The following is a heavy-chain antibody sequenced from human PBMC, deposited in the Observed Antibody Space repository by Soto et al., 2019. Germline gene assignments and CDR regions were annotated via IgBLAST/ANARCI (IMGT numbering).Heavy chain of an antibody. CDR3: AKTRYDSGGYAFDI. V-gene: IGHV3-48*02. D-gene: IGHD3-22*01. J-gene: IGHJ3*02. Sequence: EVQLVESGGALVQPGGSLRLSCAASGFSISNYSMNWIRQAPGKGLEWVSYISFSINHIFYADSWKGRFTISRDNANNSLYLQMNSLRDEDTAVYYCAKTRYDSGGYAFDIWGQGTMVTVSS. CDR2: ISFSINHI. CDR1: GFSISNYS.